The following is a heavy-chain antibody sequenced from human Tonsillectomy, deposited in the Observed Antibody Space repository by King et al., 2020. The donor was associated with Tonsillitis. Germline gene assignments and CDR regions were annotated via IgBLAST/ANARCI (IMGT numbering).Heavy chain of an antibody. V-gene: IGHV3-33*08. Sequence: VQLVESGGGVVQPGRSLRLSCAASGFTFSSYGMHWVRQAPGKGLEWVAVIWYNGSNKYYADSVKGRFTISRDNSKNTLHLQMNSLRAEDTAVYYCASDGPNYYYMDVWGKGTTVTVSS. J-gene: IGHJ6*03. CDR1: GFTFSSYG. CDR2: IWYNGSNK. CDR3: ASDGPNYYYMDV.